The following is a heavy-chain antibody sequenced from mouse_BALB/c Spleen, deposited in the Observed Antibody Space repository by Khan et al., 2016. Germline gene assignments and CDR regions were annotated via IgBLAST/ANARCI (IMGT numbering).Heavy chain of an antibody. J-gene: IGHJ1*01. CDR3: GRHHLAEWYVDV. V-gene: IGHV3-2*02. CDR1: GYSITSDYA. CDR2: IIYSSTT. Sequence: EVQLQESGPGLVKPSQSLSLTCTVTGYSITSDYAWNWIRQFPGNKLEWMGYIIYSSTTSYNPSLKSLLSITRNTSKHHFFLLLNSVTTEAAAQYGGGRHHLAEWYVDVCGAGPTVTASA.